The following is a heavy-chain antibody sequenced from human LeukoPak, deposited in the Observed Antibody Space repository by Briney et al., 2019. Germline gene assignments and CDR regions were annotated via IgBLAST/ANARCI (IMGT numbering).Heavy chain of an antibody. CDR1: GFTFTSSA. V-gene: IGHV1-58*02. CDR2: IVVGSGNT. J-gene: IGHJ4*02. CDR3: AAGYSGYDDIGEAFDY. D-gene: IGHD5-12*01. Sequence: SVKVSCKASGFTFTSSAMQWVRHARGQRLEWIGWIVVGSGNTNYAQKFQERVTITRDMSTSTAYMELSSLRSEDTAVYYCAAGYSGYDDIGEAFDYWGQGTLVTVSS.